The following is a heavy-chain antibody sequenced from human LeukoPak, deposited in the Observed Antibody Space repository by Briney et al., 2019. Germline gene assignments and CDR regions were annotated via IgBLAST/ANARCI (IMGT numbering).Heavy chain of an antibody. D-gene: IGHD3-3*01. CDR1: GGSISSYY. CDR3: ARSGYYDFWGGYSDAFDI. V-gene: IGHV4-59*01. J-gene: IGHJ3*02. CDR2: IYYSGST. Sequence: SETLSLTCTVSGGSISSYYWSWIRQPPGKGLEWIGYIYYSGSTNYNPSLKSRVTISVDTSKNQFSLKLSSVTAADTAVYYCARSGYYDFWGGYSDAFDIWGQGTMVTVSS.